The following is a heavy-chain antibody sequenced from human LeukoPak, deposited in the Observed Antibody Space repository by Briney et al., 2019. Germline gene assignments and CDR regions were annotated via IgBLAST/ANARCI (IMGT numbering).Heavy chain of an antibody. D-gene: IGHD5-18*01. J-gene: IGHJ4*02. Sequence: PGGSLRLSCAASGFIFSSYGMHWVRQAPGKGLEWLTFIRSDESNKYYADSVKGRFTISRDSSKNTLYLHMNSLRAEDTAVYYCAKDFDGYGYDIVDSWGQGTLVTVSS. CDR1: GFIFSSYG. V-gene: IGHV3-30*02. CDR2: IRSDESNK. CDR3: AKDFDGYGYDIVDS.